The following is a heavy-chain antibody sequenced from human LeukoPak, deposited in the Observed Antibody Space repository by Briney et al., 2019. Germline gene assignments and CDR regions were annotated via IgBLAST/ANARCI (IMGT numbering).Heavy chain of an antibody. J-gene: IGHJ4*02. CDR1: RFAFHNYA. CDR2: ISWNSGSI. Sequence: PGGSLRLSCAASRFAFHNYAMTWIRQAPERGLEWVSSISWNSGSIGYADSVKGRFTISRDNAKNSLYLQMNSLRAEDTALYYCAKGLTGHWGYFDYWGQGTLVTVSS. CDR3: AKGLTGHWGYFDY. V-gene: IGHV3-9*01. D-gene: IGHD3-9*01.